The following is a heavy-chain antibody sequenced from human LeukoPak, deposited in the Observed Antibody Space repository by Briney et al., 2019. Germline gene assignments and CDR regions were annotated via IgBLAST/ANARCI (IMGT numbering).Heavy chain of an antibody. V-gene: IGHV3-11*01. Sequence: PGGSLRLSCAASRFTFSDYYMSWIRQAPGKGLEWVSYISSSGGTIYYADSVKGRFTISRDNAENSLYLQMNSLRAEDTAVYYCARGRSGGDSSGYRAFDIWGQGTMVTVSS. CDR2: ISSSGGTI. J-gene: IGHJ3*02. D-gene: IGHD3-22*01. CDR1: RFTFSDYY. CDR3: ARGRSGGDSSGYRAFDI.